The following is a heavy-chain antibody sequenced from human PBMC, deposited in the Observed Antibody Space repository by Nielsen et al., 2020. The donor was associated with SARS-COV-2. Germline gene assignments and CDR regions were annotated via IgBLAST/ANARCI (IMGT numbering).Heavy chain of an antibody. V-gene: IGHV3-20*04. Sequence: GESLKISCVVSGFTFDDYGMSWVRQPPGKGLEWVSGINWNGGSTGYADSVKGRFTLSRDNSKNTLFLQMNSLGTEDTAVYYCAAEGREQWLGDSFPQPYWGQGTLVTVSS. CDR3: AAEGREQWLGDSFPQPY. CDR1: GFTFDDYG. CDR2: INWNGGST. J-gene: IGHJ4*02. D-gene: IGHD6-19*01.